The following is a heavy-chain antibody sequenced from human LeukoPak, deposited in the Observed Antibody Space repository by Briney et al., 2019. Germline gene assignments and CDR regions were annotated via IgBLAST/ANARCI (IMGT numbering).Heavy chain of an antibody. J-gene: IGHJ4*02. CDR2: INPNSGGT. Sequence: ASVKVSCKASGYTFTGYYMHWVRQAPGQGLELMGLINPNSGGTNYAQKFQGRVTMTRDKSISTAYMELSRLRPDDTAVYYCARGHSVVTATSLNYWGQGTLVTVSS. CDR3: ARGHSVVTATSLNY. V-gene: IGHV1-2*02. D-gene: IGHD2-21*02. CDR1: GYTFTGYY.